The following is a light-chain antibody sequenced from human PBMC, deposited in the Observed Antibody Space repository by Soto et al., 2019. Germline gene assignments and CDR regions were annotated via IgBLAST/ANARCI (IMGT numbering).Light chain of an antibody. CDR2: GAS. CDR1: QSVPQNY. CDR3: QQYAVSPLT. J-gene: IGKJ4*01. V-gene: IGKV3-20*01. Sequence: EIVLTQSPATLSLSPGETVTLSCRASQSVPQNYLAWYQQKPVQTPRLVIHGASTRATGIPDRFSGSGSGTDFTRTISRLEPEECAVYFCQQYAVSPLTFGGGTKVEIK.